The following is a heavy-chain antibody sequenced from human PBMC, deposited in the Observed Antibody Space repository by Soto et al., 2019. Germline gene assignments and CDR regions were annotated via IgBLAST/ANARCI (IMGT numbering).Heavy chain of an antibody. V-gene: IGHV3-48*02. CDR1: GFTFSSYS. J-gene: IGHJ4*02. D-gene: IGHD3-3*01. Sequence: PGGSLRLSCAASGFTFSSYSMNWVRQAPGKGLEWVSYISSSSSTIYYADSVKGRFTISRDNAKNSLYLQMNSLRDEDTAVYYCARDYPRYDFWSGASDYWGQGTLVTVSS. CDR3: ARDYPRYDFWSGASDY. CDR2: ISSSSSTI.